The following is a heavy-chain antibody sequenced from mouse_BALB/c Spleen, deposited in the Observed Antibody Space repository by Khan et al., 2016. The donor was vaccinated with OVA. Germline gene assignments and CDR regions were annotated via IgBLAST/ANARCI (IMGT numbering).Heavy chain of an antibody. CDR2: IWGDGSP. D-gene: IGHD2-3*01. J-gene: IGHJ4*01. Sequence: VQLQESGPGLVAPSQSLAITFTVSGFSLTISGVHWLRQPPGKGLEWLGVIWGDGSPNYHSALIFRLSIRNDNSKYQLFLKLNSLQTDDAATYYFAKWGDGSTYAMDYWGQGTSVTVSS. CDR1: GFSLTISG. V-gene: IGHV2-3*01. CDR3: AKWGDGSTYAMDY.